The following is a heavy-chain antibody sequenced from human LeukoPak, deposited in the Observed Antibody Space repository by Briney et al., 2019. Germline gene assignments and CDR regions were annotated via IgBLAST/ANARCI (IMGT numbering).Heavy chain of an antibody. J-gene: IGHJ4*02. CDR3: AREGYGSLELDY. D-gene: IGHD3-10*01. V-gene: IGHV6-1*01. CDR2: TYYRSKWYN. CDR1: EDSVSSNSAA. Sequence: SQTLSLTCAISEDSVSSNSAAWKWIRQSPSRGLEWLGRTYYRSKWYNDYAVSVKSRITINPDTSKNQFSLQLNSVTPKDTAVYYCAREGYGSLELDYWGQGTLVTVSS.